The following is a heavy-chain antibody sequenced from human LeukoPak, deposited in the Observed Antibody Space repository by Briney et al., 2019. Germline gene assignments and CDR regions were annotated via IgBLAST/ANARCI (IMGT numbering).Heavy chain of an antibody. Sequence: GGPLRLSCAASGLTFSRPAVHWVRQASGEGLVCLGRIRSKDNNYPTTYAASVKRRFTISRDDSKNTAYLQMNSLKTEDTAVYYCKGGGDYSGYWGQGTVVTVSS. J-gene: IGHJ4*02. D-gene: IGHD2-21*01. CDR2: IRSKDNNYPT. CDR3: KGGGDYSGY. V-gene: IGHV3-73*01. CDR1: GLTFSRPA.